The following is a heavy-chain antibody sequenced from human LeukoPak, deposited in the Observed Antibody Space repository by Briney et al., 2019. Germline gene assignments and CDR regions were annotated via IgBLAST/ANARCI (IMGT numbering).Heavy chain of an antibody. CDR1: GLNFSGYA. Sequence: PGGSLRLSCGASGLNFSGYAMSWVRQAPGKGLQWVSAISGATYRTYYADSVRGRFTISRDISKNTLYLQMNNLRAEDTAIYYCAKDTLVELSYLHHWGQGTLVTVS. CDR2: ISGATYRT. J-gene: IGHJ4*02. D-gene: IGHD1-26*01. CDR3: AKDTLVELSYLHH. V-gene: IGHV3-23*01.